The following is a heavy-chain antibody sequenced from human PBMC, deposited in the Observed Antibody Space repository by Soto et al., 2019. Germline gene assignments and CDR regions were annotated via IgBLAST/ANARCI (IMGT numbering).Heavy chain of an antibody. Sequence: QAQLVQSGPEVKEPGASVKVSCKASGYTFSSRGIYWVRQAPVQGLEWMGWISPHNAKTHYAQSLQGRVTLTTDTSTSTAYMDLRSLRSDDTAVYYCVREAGDYDWYFDLWGRGTPVTVSS. CDR3: VREAGDYDWYFDL. J-gene: IGHJ2*01. D-gene: IGHD4-17*01. CDR2: ISPHNAKT. V-gene: IGHV1-18*01. CDR1: GYTFSSRG.